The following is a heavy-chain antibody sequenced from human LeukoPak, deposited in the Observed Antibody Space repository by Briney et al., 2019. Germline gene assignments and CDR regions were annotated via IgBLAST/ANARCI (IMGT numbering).Heavy chain of an antibody. J-gene: IGHJ4*02. V-gene: IGHV3-20*04. Sequence: PGGSLRLSCAASGFTFDDYGMGWGRQAPGKGLEWVSGINWNGGSTGYADSVKGRFTISRDNAKNSLYLQMNSLRAEDTALYYCARESDSSGWPYFDYWGQGTLVTVSS. CDR2: INWNGGST. CDR1: GFTFDDYG. CDR3: ARESDSSGWPYFDY. D-gene: IGHD6-19*01.